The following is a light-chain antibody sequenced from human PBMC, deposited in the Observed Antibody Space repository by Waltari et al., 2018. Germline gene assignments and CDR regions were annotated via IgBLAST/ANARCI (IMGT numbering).Light chain of an antibody. CDR2: RND. Sequence: HSVLTQPPSASGTPGQRVTLPCSGSSSTIGSTYVSWYQHLPGTAPKLLIYRNDQRPSGVPDRFSGSKSGTSASLAISELRSEDEADYYCVAWDDSLSATVFGGGTKLTVL. J-gene: IGLJ3*02. CDR1: SSTIGSTY. CDR3: VAWDDSLSATV. V-gene: IGLV1-47*01.